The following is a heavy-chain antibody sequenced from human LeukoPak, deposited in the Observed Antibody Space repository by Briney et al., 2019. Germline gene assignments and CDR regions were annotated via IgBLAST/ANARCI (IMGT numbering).Heavy chain of an antibody. V-gene: IGHV4-59*10. CDR1: GGSFSGYY. D-gene: IGHD3-9*01. Sequence: PSETLSLTCAVYGGSFSGYYWSWIRQPPGKGLEWIGRIYSRGSTNYNPSLKSRVTMSVDTSKNQFSLKLSSVTAADTAVYYCARAPQELRYFDFPWVFDYWGQGTLVTVSS. CDR2: IYSRGST. CDR3: ARAPQELRYFDFPWVFDY. J-gene: IGHJ4*02.